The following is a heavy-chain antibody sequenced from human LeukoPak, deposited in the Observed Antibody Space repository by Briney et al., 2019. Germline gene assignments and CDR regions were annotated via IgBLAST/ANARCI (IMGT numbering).Heavy chain of an antibody. J-gene: IGHJ4*02. CDR2: ISWNSGSI. Sequence: PGGSLRLSCAASGFTFDDYAMHWVRQAPGKGLEWVSGISWNSGSIGYADSVKGRFTISRDNAKNSLYLQMNSLRAEDTALYYCPPAPSGYSSGWGGYWGQGTLVTVSS. CDR3: PPAPSGYSSGWGGY. D-gene: IGHD6-19*01. CDR1: GFTFDDYA. V-gene: IGHV3-9*01.